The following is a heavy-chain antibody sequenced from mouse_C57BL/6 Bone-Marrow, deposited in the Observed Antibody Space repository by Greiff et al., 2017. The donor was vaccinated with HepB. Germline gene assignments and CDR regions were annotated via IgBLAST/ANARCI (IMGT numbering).Heavy chain of an antibody. CDR2: IRLKSDNYAT. CDR1: GFTFSNYW. J-gene: IGHJ2*01. CDR3: TTRDYFDY. D-gene: IGHD3-3*01. V-gene: IGHV6-3*01. Sequence: EVKLMESGGGLVQPGGSMKLSCVASGFTFSNYWMNWVRQSPEKGLEWVAQIRLKSDNYATHYAESVKGRFTISRDDSKSSVYLQMNNLRAEDTGIYYCTTRDYFDYWGQGTTLTVSS.